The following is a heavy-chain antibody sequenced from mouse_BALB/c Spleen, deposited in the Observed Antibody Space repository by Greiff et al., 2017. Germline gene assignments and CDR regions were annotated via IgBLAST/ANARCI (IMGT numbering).Heavy chain of an antibody. V-gene: IGHV1-14*01. CDR3: AIDLNLDAMDY. CDR2: INPYNDGT. J-gene: IGHJ4*01. CDR1: GYTFTSYV. Sequence: EVQLQQSGPELVKPGASVKMSCKASGYTFTSYVMHWVKQKPGQGLEWIGYINPYNDGTKYNEKFKGKATLTSDKSSSTAYMELSSLTSEDSAVYYCAIDLNLDAMDYWGQGTSVTVSS.